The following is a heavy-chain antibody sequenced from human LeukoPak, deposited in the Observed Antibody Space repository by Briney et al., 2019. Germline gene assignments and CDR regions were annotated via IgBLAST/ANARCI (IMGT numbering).Heavy chain of an antibody. D-gene: IGHD3-3*01. V-gene: IGHV4-59*08. CDR2: IYYSGST. Sequence: SETLSLTCTVSGGSISSYYWSWIRQPPGKGLKWIGYIYYSGSTNYNPSLKSRVTISVDTSKNQFSLKLSSVTAADTAVYYCATTKGPYYDFWSGYPIDYWGQGTLVTVSS. CDR3: ATTKGPYYDFWSGYPIDY. CDR1: GGSISSYY. J-gene: IGHJ4*02.